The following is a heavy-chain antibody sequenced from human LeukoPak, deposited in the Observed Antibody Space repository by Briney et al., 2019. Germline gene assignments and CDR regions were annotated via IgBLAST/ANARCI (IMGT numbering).Heavy chain of an antibody. V-gene: IGHV1-69*13. Sequence: VASVKVSCKASGGTFSSYAISWVRQAPGQGLEWMGGIIPIFGTANYAQKFQGRVTITADESTSTAYMELSSLRPEDTAVYYCASGGVVKGAAFDIWGHGTMVTVSS. CDR1: GGTFSSYA. CDR3: ASGGVVKGAAFDI. CDR2: IIPIFGTA. J-gene: IGHJ3*02. D-gene: IGHD3-3*01.